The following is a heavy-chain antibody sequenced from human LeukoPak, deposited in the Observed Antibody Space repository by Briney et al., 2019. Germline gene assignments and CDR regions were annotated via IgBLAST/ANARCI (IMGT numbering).Heavy chain of an antibody. Sequence: PVKVSCKASGGTFSSYAISWVRQAPGQGLEWMGRIIPILGIANYAQKFQGRVTITADKSTSTAYMELSSPRSEDTAVYYCANRIAAGFDYWAREPWSPSPQ. CDR2: IIPILGIA. J-gene: IGHJ4*02. CDR3: ANRIAAGFDY. D-gene: IGHD6-13*01. V-gene: IGHV1-69*04. CDR1: GGTFSSYA.